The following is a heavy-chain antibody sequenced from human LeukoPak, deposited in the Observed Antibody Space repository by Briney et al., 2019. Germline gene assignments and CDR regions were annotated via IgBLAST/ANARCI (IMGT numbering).Heavy chain of an antibody. V-gene: IGHV4-59*12. CDR1: GGSISSYY. CDR2: IYYSGST. J-gene: IGHJ5*02. D-gene: IGHD6-13*01. Sequence: SETLSLTCTVSGGSISSYYWSRIRQPPGKGLEWIGYIYYSGSTNYNPSLKSRVTISVDTSKNQFSLKLSSVTAADTAVYYCARDRLAAAGSSWFDPWGQGTLVTVSS. CDR3: ARDRLAAAGSSWFDP.